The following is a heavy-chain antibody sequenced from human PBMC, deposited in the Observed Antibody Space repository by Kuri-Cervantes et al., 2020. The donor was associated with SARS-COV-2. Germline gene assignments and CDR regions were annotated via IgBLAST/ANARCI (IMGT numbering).Heavy chain of an antibody. Sequence: GGSLRLSCKGSGYSFTSYWISWVRQMPGKGLEWMGRIDPSDSYTHYNPSFQGHVTISADKSISTAYLEWSSLRASDTAMYFCAREMSESTSGSWFDPWGQGTLVTVSS. CDR1: GYSFTSYW. V-gene: IGHV5-10-1*01. D-gene: IGHD1-1*01. J-gene: IGHJ5*02. CDR2: IDPSDSYT. CDR3: AREMSESTSGSWFDP.